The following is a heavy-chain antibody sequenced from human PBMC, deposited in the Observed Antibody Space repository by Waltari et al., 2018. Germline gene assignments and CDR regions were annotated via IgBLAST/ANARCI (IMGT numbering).Heavy chain of an antibody. Sequence: EVQLLESGGGLVQPGGSLRLSCAASGFTFSRIGRSWVRQAPGKGLEWVSSISNSGVRIQYADSVKGRFTISRDNSKDTLYLQLNSLRAEDTAVYYCAKRRMAVAGTDFDSWGQGTLVTVSS. CDR3: AKRRMAVAGTDFDS. V-gene: IGHV3-23*01. CDR1: GFTFSRIG. CDR2: ISNSGVRI. J-gene: IGHJ4*02. D-gene: IGHD6-19*01.